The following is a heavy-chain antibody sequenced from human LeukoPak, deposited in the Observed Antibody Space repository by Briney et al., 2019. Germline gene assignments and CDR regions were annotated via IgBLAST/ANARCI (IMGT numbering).Heavy chain of an antibody. D-gene: IGHD6-19*01. CDR1: GASVSSGSYY. J-gene: IGHJ4*02. CDR2: MYYSGST. CDR3: ARFPPGIAVAGHNDY. V-gene: IGHV4-61*01. Sequence: SETLSLTCTVSGASVSSGSYYWSWTRQPPGKGLEWIGYMYYSGSTNYNPSLKSRVTISVDTSKNQFSLKLSSVTAADTAVYYCARFPPGIAVAGHNDYWGQGTLVIVSS.